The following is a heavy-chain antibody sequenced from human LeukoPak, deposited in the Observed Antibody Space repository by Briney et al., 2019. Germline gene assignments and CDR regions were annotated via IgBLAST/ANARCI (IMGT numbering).Heavy chain of an antibody. CDR2: ISGSGGST. CDR3: VTLGDYYDSSGFGVNY. V-gene: IGHV3-23*01. D-gene: IGHD3-22*01. CDR1: GFTFSSYA. Sequence: GGSLRPSCAAPGFTFSSYAMSWVRQAPGKGLEWVSAISGSGGSTYYADSVKGRFTISRDNSKNTLYLQMNSLRAEDTAVYYCVTLGDYYDSSGFGVNYWGQGTLVTVSS. J-gene: IGHJ4*02.